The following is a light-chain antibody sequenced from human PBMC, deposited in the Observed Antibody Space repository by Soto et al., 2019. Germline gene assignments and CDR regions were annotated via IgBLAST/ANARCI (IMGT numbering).Light chain of an antibody. CDR2: GAS. V-gene: IGKV3-15*01. Sequence: EIVMTQSPATLSVSPGERATLSCRASQSVSSNLAWYQQKPGQAPRLLIYGASSRATGIPARFSGSGSGTEFTLTISGLQSEDFAVYYRQQYNNWPPITVGGGTRPEIK. J-gene: IGKJ4*01. CDR3: QQYNNWPPIT. CDR1: QSVSSN.